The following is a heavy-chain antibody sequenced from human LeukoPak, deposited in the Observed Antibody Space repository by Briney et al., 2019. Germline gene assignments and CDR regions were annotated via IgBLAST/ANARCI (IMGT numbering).Heavy chain of an antibody. CDR3: ARPGYCSTTSCSAIDY. CDR2: IYPGDSDT. CDR1: GYIFSTYW. D-gene: IGHD2-2*01. J-gene: IGHJ4*02. Sequence: TGESLKISCKGSGYIFSTYWIGWVRQTPGEGLEWMGIIYPGDSDTRYSPSFQGQVTISADKSISTAFLHWSSLKASDTAMYYCARPGYCSTTSCSAIDYWGQGTLVTVSS. V-gene: IGHV5-51*01.